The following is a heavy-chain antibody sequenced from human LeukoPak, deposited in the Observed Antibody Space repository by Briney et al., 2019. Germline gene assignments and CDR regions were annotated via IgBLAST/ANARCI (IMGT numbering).Heavy chain of an antibody. CDR2: IKQDGSEK. J-gene: IGHJ4*02. D-gene: IGHD3-10*01. V-gene: IGHV3-7*04. CDR1: GFTFSSYW. CDR3: ASDREYYYGLGSFDY. Sequence: GGSLRLSCAASGFTFSSYWMSWVRQAPGKGLEWVANIKQDGSEKYYVDSVKGRFTISRDNAKNSLYLQMNSLRAEDTAVYYCASDREYYYGLGSFDYWGQGNLVTVSS.